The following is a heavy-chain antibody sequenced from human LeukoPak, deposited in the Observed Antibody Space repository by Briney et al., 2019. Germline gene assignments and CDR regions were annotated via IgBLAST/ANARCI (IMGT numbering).Heavy chain of an antibody. Sequence: SVKVSCEASGGTFSSYAISWVRQAPGQGLEWMGGIIPIFGTANYAQKFQGRVTITADESTSTAYMELSSLRSEDTAVYYCARSARTYGELFDYWGQGTLVTVSS. V-gene: IGHV1-69*13. D-gene: IGHD4-17*01. CDR2: IIPIFGTA. J-gene: IGHJ4*02. CDR1: GGTFSSYA. CDR3: ARSARTYGELFDY.